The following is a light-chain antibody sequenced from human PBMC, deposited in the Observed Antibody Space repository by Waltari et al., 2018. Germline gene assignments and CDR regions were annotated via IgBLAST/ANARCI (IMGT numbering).Light chain of an antibody. V-gene: IGLV5-45*01. Sequence: AVLTQPASLSASPGASASLSRTLRSGINVGSYRICWYQQKPGSPPQYLLGYKPVADKPQGSGGPRRFSGSKDASAKAGILRIAGLQSEDEADYYCMMWHSSAWVFGGGTKLTVL. J-gene: IGLJ3*02. CDR2: YKPVADK. CDR3: MMWHSSAWV. CDR1: SGINVGSYR.